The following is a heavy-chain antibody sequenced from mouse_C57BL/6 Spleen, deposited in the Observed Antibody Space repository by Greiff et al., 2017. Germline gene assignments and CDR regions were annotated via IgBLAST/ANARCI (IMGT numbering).Heavy chain of an antibody. J-gene: IGHJ2*01. D-gene: IGHD1-1*01. CDR3: APGDSRSDYFDY. CDR2: ISSGSSTI. V-gene: IGHV5-17*01. CDR1: GFTFSDYG. Sequence: EVKLVESGGGLVKPGGSLKLSCAASGFTFSDYGMHWVRQAPEKGLEWVAYISSGSSTIYYADTVKGRFTISRDNAKNTLFLQRTSLSYEYTAMYYGAPGDSRSDYFDYWGQGTTLTVSS.